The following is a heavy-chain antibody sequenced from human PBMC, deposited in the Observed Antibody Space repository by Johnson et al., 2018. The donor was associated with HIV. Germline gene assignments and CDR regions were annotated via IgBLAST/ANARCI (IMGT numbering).Heavy chain of an antibody. CDR2: VYSGGNT. Sequence: VQLVESGGGLVQPGGSLRLSCAASGFTFDDYGMSWVRQAPEMGLVWVSIVYSGGNTYYADSVRGRFTISRDHAKNTLFLQMDSLRPEDTAVYYCARTVVGSSYDAFDIWGQGTMVTVSS. CDR1: GFTFDDYG. D-gene: IGHD4-23*01. V-gene: IGHV3-66*02. J-gene: IGHJ3*02. CDR3: ARTVVGSSYDAFDI.